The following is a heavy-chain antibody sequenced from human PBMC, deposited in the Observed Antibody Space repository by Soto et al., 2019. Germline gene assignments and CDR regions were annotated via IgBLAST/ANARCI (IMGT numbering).Heavy chain of an antibody. D-gene: IGHD3-22*01. J-gene: IGHJ6*02. V-gene: IGHV4-34*01. CDR1: GGSFSGYY. CDR3: AKGTYYYDSGGYYYYDGMYV. Sequence: SETLSLTCAVYGGSFSGYYWSWIRQPPGKGLEWIGEINNSGSANHSPSLKSRVTISVDTSKNQVSLKLSSVTAADTAVYYCAKGTYYYDSGGYYYYDGMYVWGQGTTVTVSS. CDR2: INNSGSA.